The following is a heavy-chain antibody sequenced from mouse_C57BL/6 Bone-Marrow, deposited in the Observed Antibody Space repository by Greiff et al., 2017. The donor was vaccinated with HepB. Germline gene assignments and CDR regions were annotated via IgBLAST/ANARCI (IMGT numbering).Heavy chain of an antibody. D-gene: IGHD1-1*01. J-gene: IGHJ4*01. CDR3: ARALRYYYAMDY. CDR2: IHPNSGST. Sequence: QVQLQQPGAELVKPGASVKLSCKASGYTFTSYWMHWVKQRPGQGLEWIGMIHPNSGSTNDNEKFKSKATLTVDKSSSTAYMQLSSLTSEDSAVYYCARALRYYYAMDYWGQGTSVTVSS. CDR1: GYTFTSYW. V-gene: IGHV1-64*01.